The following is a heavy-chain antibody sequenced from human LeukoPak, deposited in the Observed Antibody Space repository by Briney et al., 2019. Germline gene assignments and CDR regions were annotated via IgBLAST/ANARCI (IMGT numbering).Heavy chain of an antibody. Sequence: SETLSLTCAVYGGSFSNYYWSWIRQPPGKGLEWIGEINHSGSTNYNPSLESRVTISVDTSKNQFSLKVTSVTAADTAVYYCARAHFVTEYIRAAGFDYWGQGILVTVSP. V-gene: IGHV4-34*01. D-gene: IGHD6-13*01. CDR2: INHSGST. CDR1: GGSFSNYY. J-gene: IGHJ4*02. CDR3: ARAHFVTEYIRAAGFDY.